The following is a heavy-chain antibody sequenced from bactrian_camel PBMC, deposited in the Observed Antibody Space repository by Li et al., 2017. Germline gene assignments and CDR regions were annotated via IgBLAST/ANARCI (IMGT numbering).Heavy chain of an antibody. V-gene: IGHV3S40*01. D-gene: IGHD6*01. CDR3: ARPYGGSSWFFGY. CDR1: GFPLSSYD. Sequence: VQLVESGGGLVQPGGSLRLSCAASGFPLSSYDMSWVRQAPGRGLGWVSSINSASDSTLYTDSVKGRFTIARDNAKNTVYLQLNSLKTEDMAMYYCARPYGGSSWFFGYWGQGTQVTVS. CDR2: INSASDST. J-gene: IGHJ4*01.